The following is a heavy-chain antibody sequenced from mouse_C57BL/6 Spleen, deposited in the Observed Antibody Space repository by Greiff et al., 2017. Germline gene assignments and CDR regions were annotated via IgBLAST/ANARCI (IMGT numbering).Heavy chain of an antibody. J-gene: IGHJ2*01. Sequence: DVKLQESGPGLVKPSQSLSLTCSVTGYSITSGYYWNWIRQFPGNKLEWMGYISYDGSNNYNPSLKNRISITRDTSKNQFFLKLNSVTTEDTATYCCARAYYGSSYGGFDYWGQGTTLTVSS. CDR1: GYSITSGYY. CDR2: ISYDGSN. V-gene: IGHV3-6*01. D-gene: IGHD1-1*01. CDR3: ARAYYGSSYGGFDY.